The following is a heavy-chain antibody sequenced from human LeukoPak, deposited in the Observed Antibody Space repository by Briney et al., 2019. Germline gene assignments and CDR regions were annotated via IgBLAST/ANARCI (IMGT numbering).Heavy chain of an antibody. CDR1: GGSISSYY. V-gene: IGHV4-4*07. CDR2: IYTSGST. CDR3: ARDPFGSSGSGFDP. D-gene: IGHD6-19*01. J-gene: IGHJ5*02. Sequence: PSETLSLACTVSGGSISSYYWSCIRQPAGKGLEWIGRIYTSGSTNYNPSLKSRVTMSVDTFKNQFSLKLSSVTAADTAVYYCARDPFGSSGSGFDPWGQGTLVTVSS.